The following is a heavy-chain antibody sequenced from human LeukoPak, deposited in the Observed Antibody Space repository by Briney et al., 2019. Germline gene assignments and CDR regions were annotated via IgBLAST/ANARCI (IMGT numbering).Heavy chain of an antibody. D-gene: IGHD5-24*01. CDR3: ARVGWLQTSPSVDDY. CDR1: GGSTSSSSYY. J-gene: IGHJ4*02. V-gene: IGHV4-39*07. Sequence: PSETLSLTCTVSGGSTSSSSYYWGWIRQPPGKGLEWIGSIYYSGSTYYNPSLKSRVTISVDTSKNQFSLKLSSVTAADTAVYYCARVGWLQTSPSVDDYWGQGTLVTVSS. CDR2: IYYSGST.